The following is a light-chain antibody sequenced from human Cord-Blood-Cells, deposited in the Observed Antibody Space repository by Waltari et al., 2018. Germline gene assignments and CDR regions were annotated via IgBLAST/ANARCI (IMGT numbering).Light chain of an antibody. CDR2: KAS. J-gene: IGKJ5*01. CDR3: QQYNSYPIT. V-gene: IGKV1-5*03. Sequence: DIQMTQSPSTLSASVGDRVTITCPASKSISSWLAWYQQKPGKAPKLLIYKASSLESGVPSRFSGSGSGTEFTLTISSLQPDDVATYYCQQYNSYPITFGQGTRLEIK. CDR1: KSISSW.